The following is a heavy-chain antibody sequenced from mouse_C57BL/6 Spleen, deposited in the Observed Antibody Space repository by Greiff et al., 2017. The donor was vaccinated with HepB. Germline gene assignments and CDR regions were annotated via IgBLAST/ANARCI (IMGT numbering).Heavy chain of an antibody. CDR3: ARAIYYDYDGFAY. Sequence: QVQLQQSGAELVKPGASVKLSCKASGYTFTSYWMHCVKQRPGQGLEWIGMIHPNSGSTNYNEKFKSKATLTVDKSSSTAYMQLSSLTSEDSAVYYCARAIYYDYDGFAYWGQGTLVTVSA. V-gene: IGHV1-64*01. CDR2: IHPNSGST. J-gene: IGHJ3*01. D-gene: IGHD2-4*01. CDR1: GYTFTSYW.